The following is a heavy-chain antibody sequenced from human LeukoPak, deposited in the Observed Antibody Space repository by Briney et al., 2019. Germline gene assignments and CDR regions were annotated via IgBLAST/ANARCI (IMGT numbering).Heavy chain of an antibody. V-gene: IGHV1-2*07. CDR1: GCTFIGHY. J-gene: IGHJ5*02. CDR3: ARVAALCGAGSCGNWFDP. D-gene: IGHD3-10*01. Sequence: GSVKVSCKASGCTFIGHYIHWVRQAPGQELEWMGGINPNNGGTKYAYAYPGRVTMTRDTSISTACMELRSLSSDDKAVSYCARVAALCGAGSCGNWFDPWGQGTLVTVSS. CDR2: INPNNGGT.